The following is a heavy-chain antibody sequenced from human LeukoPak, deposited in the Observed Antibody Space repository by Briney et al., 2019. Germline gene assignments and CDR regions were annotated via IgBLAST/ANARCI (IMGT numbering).Heavy chain of an antibody. CDR1: GFSFSGYE. Sequence: GGSLRLSCAASGFSFSGYEMHWVRQAPGKGLEWLSYISTTGRTTYYADSVKGRFTISRDNVKDSVHLQMNSLRAEDTAVYYCARGDDYGDNAIVYWGQGTQVTVSS. CDR3: ARGDDYGDNAIVY. J-gene: IGHJ4*02. V-gene: IGHV3-48*03. CDR2: ISTTGRTT. D-gene: IGHD4-17*01.